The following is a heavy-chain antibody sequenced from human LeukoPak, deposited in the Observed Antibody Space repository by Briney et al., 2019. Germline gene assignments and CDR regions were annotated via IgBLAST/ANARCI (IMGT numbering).Heavy chain of an antibody. CDR2: IYSGGST. V-gene: IGHV3-53*01. D-gene: IGHD3-9*01. J-gene: IGHJ3*02. CDR1: GFTVSSNY. CDR3: ARDYYDILTGYSDAFDI. Sequence: GGSLRLSCAASGFTVSSNYMSWVRQAPGKGLEWVSVIYSGGSTYYADSVKGRFTISRDNSKNTLYLQMNSLRAEDTAVYHCARDYYDILTGYSDAFDIWGQGTMVTVSS.